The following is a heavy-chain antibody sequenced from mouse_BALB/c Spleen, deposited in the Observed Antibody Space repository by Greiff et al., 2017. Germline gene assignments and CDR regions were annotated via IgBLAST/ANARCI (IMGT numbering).Heavy chain of an antibody. J-gene: IGHJ4*01. CDR2: ISSGSSTI. D-gene: IGHD2-14*01. CDR3: ARVYRYDGLPMDY. CDR1: GFTFSSFG. V-gene: IGHV5-17*02. Sequence: EVQGVESGGGLVQPGGSRKLSCAASGFTFSSFGMHWVRQAPEKGLEWVAYISSGSSTIYYADTVKGRFTISRDNPKNTLFLQMTSLRSEDTAMYYCARVYRYDGLPMDYWGQGTSVTVSS.